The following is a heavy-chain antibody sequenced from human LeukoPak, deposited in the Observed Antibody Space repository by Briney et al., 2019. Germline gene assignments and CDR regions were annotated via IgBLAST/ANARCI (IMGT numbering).Heavy chain of an antibody. J-gene: IGHJ5*02. CDR3: AREGITVVRVNWFDP. Sequence: SGTPSLPLTVAGGSLSSYYWSLVRQPPGEGPGWIGYIYYSGSTNYNPSLKSRVTISVDTSKNQFSLKLSSVTAADTAVYYCAREGITVVRVNWFDPWGQGTLVTVSS. D-gene: IGHD3-10*01. CDR1: GGSLSSYY. V-gene: IGHV4-59*12. CDR2: IYYSGST.